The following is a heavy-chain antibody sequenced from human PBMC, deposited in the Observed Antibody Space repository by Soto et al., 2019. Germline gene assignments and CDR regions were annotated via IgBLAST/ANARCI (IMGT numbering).Heavy chain of an antibody. CDR2: IYYSGST. CDR1: GGSISSYY. J-gene: IGHJ3*02. CDR3: ARDRDYGSGGDAFDI. D-gene: IGHD3-10*01. V-gene: IGHV4-59*01. Sequence: LSLTCTVSGGSISSYYWSWIRQPPGKGLEWIGYIYYSGSTNYNPALKSRVTISVDTSKNQFSLKLSSVPAADTAVYYCARDRDYGSGGDAFDIWGQGTMVTVSS.